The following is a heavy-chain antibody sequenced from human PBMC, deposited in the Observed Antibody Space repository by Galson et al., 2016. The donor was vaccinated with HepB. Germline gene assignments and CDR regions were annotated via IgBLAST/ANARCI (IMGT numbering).Heavy chain of an antibody. V-gene: IGHV3-30*03. CDR1: GFTFSSYG. Sequence: SLRLSCADSGFTFSSYGMHWVRQAPGKGLDWVAAISSDGGSEFYADSVKGRFTISRDNSKNTLYLQMNSLRLEDTAVYYCARNPVVVRWYSDYWGQGTLVTVSS. CDR2: ISSDGGSE. D-gene: IGHD3-22*01. CDR3: ARNPVVVRWYSDY. J-gene: IGHJ4*02.